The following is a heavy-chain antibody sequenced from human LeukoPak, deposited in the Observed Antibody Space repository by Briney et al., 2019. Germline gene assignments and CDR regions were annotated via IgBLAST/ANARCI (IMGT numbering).Heavy chain of an antibody. V-gene: IGHV4-59*01. CDR2: IYYSGST. D-gene: IGHD2-15*01. Sequence: SETLSLTCTVSGGSISSYYWSWIRQPPGKGLEWIGYIYYSGSTNYNPSLKSRVTISVDTSKNQFSLKLSSVTAADTAVYYCARDEGRCSGGSCYSSWFDPWGQGTLVTVSS. CDR1: GGSISSYY. CDR3: ARDEGRCSGGSCYSSWFDP. J-gene: IGHJ5*02.